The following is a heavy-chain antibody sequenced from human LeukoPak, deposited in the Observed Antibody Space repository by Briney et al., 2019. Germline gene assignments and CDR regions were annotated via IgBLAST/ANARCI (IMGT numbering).Heavy chain of an antibody. V-gene: IGHV1-2*02. CDR3: ARGLVPRYYYYMDV. CDR1: GYTFTGYY. Sequence: GASVKVSCKASGYTFTGYYLHWVRQAPGQGLEWMGWINPNSGGTKYAQKFQGRVTMTRGTSISTAYMELNRLRSDDTAVYYCARGLVPRYYYYMDVWGKGTTVTVSS. CDR2: INPNSGGT. D-gene: IGHD2-2*01. J-gene: IGHJ6*03.